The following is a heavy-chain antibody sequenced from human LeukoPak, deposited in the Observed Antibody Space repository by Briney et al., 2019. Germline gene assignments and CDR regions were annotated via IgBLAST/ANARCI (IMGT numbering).Heavy chain of an antibody. CDR3: ARSLRGDYFDY. V-gene: IGHV4-59*01. D-gene: IGHD3-10*01. Sequence: SETLSLTCTVSGGSISSYYWSWIRQPPGKGLEWIAYIYYSGSTDYNPSLKSRVTISLDTSKNQFSLKLSSVTAADTAVYYCARSLRGDYFDYWGQGTLVTVSS. CDR1: GGSISSYY. J-gene: IGHJ4*02. CDR2: IYYSGST.